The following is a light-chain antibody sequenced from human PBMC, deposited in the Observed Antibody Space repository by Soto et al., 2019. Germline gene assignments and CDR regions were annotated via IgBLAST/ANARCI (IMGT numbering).Light chain of an antibody. CDR1: SSDVGAYNY. V-gene: IGLV2-14*01. Sequence: QSVLAQPASVSGSPERSITISCTGTSSDVGAYNYVSWYQQYPGKAPKLVISQVSSRPSGISNRFSGSKSGNTASLTISGLQAEDEADYYCHSYTSSISWVFGGGTKVTVL. CDR3: HSYTSSISWV. J-gene: IGLJ3*02. CDR2: QVS.